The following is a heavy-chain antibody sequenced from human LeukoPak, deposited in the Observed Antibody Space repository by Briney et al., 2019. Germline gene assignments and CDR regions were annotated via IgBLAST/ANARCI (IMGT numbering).Heavy chain of an antibody. V-gene: IGHV4-34*01. CDR3: ARGGNTYPYGMDV. D-gene: IGHD2-2*01. CDR1: GGSFSGYY. J-gene: IGHJ6*02. Sequence: SETLSLTCAVYGGSFSGYYWSWIRQPPGKGLEWIGEINHSGSTNYNPSLKSRVTISVDTSKSQFSLKLSSVTAADTAVYYCARGGNTYPYGMDVWGQGTTVTVSS. CDR2: INHSGST.